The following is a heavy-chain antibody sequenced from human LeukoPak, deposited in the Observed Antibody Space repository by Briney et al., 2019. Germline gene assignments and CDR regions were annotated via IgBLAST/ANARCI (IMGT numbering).Heavy chain of an antibody. CDR2: ISYDGSNK. J-gene: IGHJ4*02. CDR3: AKDQWELLGLDY. D-gene: IGHD1-26*01. Sequence: GRSLRLSCAASGFTFSSYGMLWVRQAPGKGLEWVAVISYDGSNKYYADSVKGRFTISRDNSKNTLYLQMNSLRAEDTAVYYCAKDQWELLGLDYWGQGTLVTVSS. V-gene: IGHV3-30*18. CDR1: GFTFSSYG.